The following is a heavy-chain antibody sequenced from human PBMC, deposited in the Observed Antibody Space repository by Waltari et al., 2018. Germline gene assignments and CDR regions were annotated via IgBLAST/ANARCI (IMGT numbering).Heavy chain of an antibody. Sequence: EVQLVETGGGFIQPGGSLRVSCAASGFVVRGNFMHWVRQAPGRGMEWFSLVNSAGNSFYADAVKGRFTISRDTSKNTLYLQMNSLRVEDTAMYYCVREAYLAAGFDFWGQGTPVTVSS. D-gene: IGHD6-25*01. CDR1: GFVVRGNF. V-gene: IGHV3-53*02. CDR3: VREAYLAAGFDF. J-gene: IGHJ4*02. CDR2: VNSAGNS.